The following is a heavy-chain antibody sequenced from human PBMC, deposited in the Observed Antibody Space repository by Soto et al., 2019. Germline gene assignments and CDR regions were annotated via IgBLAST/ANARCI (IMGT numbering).Heavy chain of an antibody. CDR3: ARGSYCSSTSCPDYYGMDV. CDR2: INPSGGST. CDR1: GYTFTSYY. J-gene: IGHJ6*02. D-gene: IGHD2-2*01. V-gene: IGHV1-46*01. Sequence: ASVKVSCKASGYTFTSYYMHWVRQAPGQGLEWMGIINPSGGSTSYAQKFQGRVTMTRDTSTSAVYMELSSLRSEDTAVYYCARGSYCSSTSCPDYYGMDVWGQGTTVTVSS.